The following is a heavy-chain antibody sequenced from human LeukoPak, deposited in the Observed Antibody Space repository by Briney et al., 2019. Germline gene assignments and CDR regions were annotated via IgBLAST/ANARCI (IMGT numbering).Heavy chain of an antibody. CDR1: GGTSSSYA. CDR2: IIPIFGTA. CDR3: ARTPNYGGTTRTDYYYYYMDV. J-gene: IGHJ6*03. V-gene: IGHV1-69*13. D-gene: IGHD4-23*01. Sequence: ASVKVSCKASGGTSSSYAISWVRQAPGQGLEWMGGIIPIFGTANYAQKFQGRVTITADESTSTAYMELSSLRSEDTAVYYCARTPNYGGTTRTDYYYYYMDVWGKGTTVTVSS.